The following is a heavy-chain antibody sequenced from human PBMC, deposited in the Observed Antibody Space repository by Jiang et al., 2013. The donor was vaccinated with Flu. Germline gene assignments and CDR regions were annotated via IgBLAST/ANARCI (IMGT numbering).Heavy chain of an antibody. V-gene: IGHV3-30*02. CDR2: ILYDGSNE. Sequence: ASGFTFSTYGMHWVRQAPGKGLEWVAFILYDGSNEFYTDSVKGRSTISRDNSKNTLYLQMNSLRAEDTAIYYCAKERPSTTSFDSWGRGTLVTVSS. D-gene: IGHD4-11*01. J-gene: IGHJ4*02. CDR3: AKERPSTTSFDS. CDR1: GFTFSTYG.